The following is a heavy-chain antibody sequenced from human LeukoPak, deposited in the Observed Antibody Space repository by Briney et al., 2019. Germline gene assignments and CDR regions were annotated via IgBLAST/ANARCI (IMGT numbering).Heavy chain of an antibody. CDR2: ISYDGGNK. CDR3: ARGSSWGVVTDFFDY. D-gene: IGHD2-21*02. CDR1: GFTFSSYA. Sequence: GGSLRLSCAASGFTFSSYAMHWVRQAPGKGLEWVAVISYDGGNKYYADSVKGRFTISRDNSKNTLYLQMNSLRAEDTAVYYWARGSSWGVVTDFFDYGGQGPGVTASS. V-gene: IGHV3-30-3*01. J-gene: IGHJ4*02.